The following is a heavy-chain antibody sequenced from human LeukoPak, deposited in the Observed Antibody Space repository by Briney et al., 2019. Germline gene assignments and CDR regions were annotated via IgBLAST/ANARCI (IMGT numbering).Heavy chain of an antibody. CDR2: ISYDGSNK. CDR3: ASLNYDILTGSYYLDY. D-gene: IGHD3-9*01. CDR1: GFTFSSYS. V-gene: IGHV3-30*03. J-gene: IGHJ4*02. Sequence: GGSLRLSCAASGFTFSSYSMNWVRQAPGKGLEWVAVISYDGSNKYYADSVKGRFTISRDNSKNTLYLQMNSLRAEDTAVYYCASLNYDILTGSYYLDYWGQGTLVTISS.